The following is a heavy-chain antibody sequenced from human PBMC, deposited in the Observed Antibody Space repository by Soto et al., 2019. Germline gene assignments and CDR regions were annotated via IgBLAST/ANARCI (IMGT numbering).Heavy chain of an antibody. J-gene: IGHJ4*02. CDR3: ARVGGDYGDYGYHY. CDR2: IYYSGST. CDR1: GGSVSSRSYY. V-gene: IGHV4-61*01. Sequence: ETLSLTCTVSGGSVSSRSYYWSWIRQPPGKGLEWIGYIYYSGSTNYNPSLKSRVTISVDTSKNQFSLKLSSVTAADTAVYYCARVGGDYGDYGYHYWGQGTLVTDSS. D-gene: IGHD4-17*01.